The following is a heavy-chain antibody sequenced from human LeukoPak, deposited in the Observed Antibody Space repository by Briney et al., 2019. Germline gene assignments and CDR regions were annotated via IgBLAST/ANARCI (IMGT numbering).Heavy chain of an antibody. CDR1: GFTFSNYN. CDR2: ISSTGHTI. V-gene: IGHV3-48*01. J-gene: IGHJ3*02. CDR3: AKDAFDTARGGDAFDI. Sequence: PGGSLRLSCAPSGFTFSNYNMNWVRQAPGKGLEWVSFISSTGHTIYYADSVKGRFTISRDNSKNTLYLQMNSLRAEDTAVYYCAKDAFDTARGGDAFDIWGQGTMVTVSS. D-gene: IGHD2-21*02.